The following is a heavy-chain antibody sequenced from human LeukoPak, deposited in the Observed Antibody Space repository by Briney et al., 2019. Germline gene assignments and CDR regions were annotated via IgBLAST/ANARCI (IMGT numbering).Heavy chain of an antibody. CDR3: GNCRMRNSGSYSSDY. CDR2: INHSGST. CDR1: GGSFSGYY. J-gene: IGHJ4*02. Sequence: KSSETLSLTCAVYGGSFSGYYWSWIRQPPGKGLEWIGEINHSGSTNYNPSLKSRVTISVDTSKNQFSLKLSSVTAADTAVYYCGNCRMRNSGSYSSDYWGQGTLVTVSS. D-gene: IGHD1-26*01. V-gene: IGHV4-34*01.